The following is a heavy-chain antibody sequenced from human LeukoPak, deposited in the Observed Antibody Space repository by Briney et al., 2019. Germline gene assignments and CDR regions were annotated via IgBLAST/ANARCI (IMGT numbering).Heavy chain of an antibody. J-gene: IGHJ4*02. CDR1: GYTFTGYN. V-gene: IGHV1-2*02. CDR2: INPNSGGT. Sequence: GASVKVSCKSSGYTFTGYNMHWARQAPGQGLEWMGWINPNSGGTNYAQKFQGRVTMTRDTSISTAYMELSRLRSDDTAVYFCATNTRDGDNFYFDYWGQGTLVTVSS. D-gene: IGHD5-24*01. CDR3: ATNTRDGDNFYFDY.